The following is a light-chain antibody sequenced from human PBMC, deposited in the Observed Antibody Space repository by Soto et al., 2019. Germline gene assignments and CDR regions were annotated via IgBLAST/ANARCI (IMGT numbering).Light chain of an antibody. CDR2: EVN. CDR3: SSYTSSSPFV. Sequence: QSALTQPASVSGSPGQSITISCTGTSSDVGGYNYVSWYQQHPAKAPKLMIYEVNNRPSGVSNRFSGSKSANTASLTISGLQAEHEADYYCSSYTSSSPFVFGTGTKVTVL. CDR1: SSDVGGYNY. J-gene: IGLJ1*01. V-gene: IGLV2-14*01.